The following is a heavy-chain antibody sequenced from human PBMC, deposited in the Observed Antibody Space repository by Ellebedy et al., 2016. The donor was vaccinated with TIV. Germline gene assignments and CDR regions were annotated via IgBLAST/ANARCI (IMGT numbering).Heavy chain of an antibody. V-gene: IGHV3-30-3*01. CDR2: ISYDGSNK. J-gene: IGHJ4*02. Sequence: GESLKISXAASGFTFSSYAMHWVRQAPGKGLEWVAVISYDGSNKYYADSVKGRFTISRDNSKNTLYLQMNSLRAEDTAVYYCARDGYYGSGVDYWGQGTLVTVSS. CDR3: ARDGYYGSGVDY. CDR1: GFTFSSYA. D-gene: IGHD3-10*01.